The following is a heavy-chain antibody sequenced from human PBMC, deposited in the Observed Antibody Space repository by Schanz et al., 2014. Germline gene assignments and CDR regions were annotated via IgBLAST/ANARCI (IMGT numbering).Heavy chain of an antibody. CDR3: ARDSGKVNCFDY. V-gene: IGHV3-30*04. J-gene: IGHJ4*02. Sequence: QVQLVQSGGGVVQPGRTLRLSCAASGVTLRTYAIHWVRQAPGKGLEWVAVISYDESLKFYADSVKGRFIISKDNSKNAVYLQMTSLRSEDTAVYYCARDSGKVNCFDYWGQGSLVTVSS. CDR2: ISYDESLK. CDR1: GVTLRTYA. D-gene: IGHD2-15*01.